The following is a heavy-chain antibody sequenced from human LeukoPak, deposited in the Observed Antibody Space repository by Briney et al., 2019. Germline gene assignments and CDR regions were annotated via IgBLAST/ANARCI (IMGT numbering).Heavy chain of an antibody. D-gene: IGHD1-26*01. J-gene: IGHJ6*02. CDR3: ARAFPRTSRIVGATRDYYYYYGMDV. Sequence: GGSLRLSCAASGFTFSSYWMTWVRQAPGKGLEWVAVISYDGSNKYYADSVKGRFTISRDNSKNTLYLQMNSLRAEDTAVYYCARAFPRTSRIVGATRDYYYYYGMDVWGQGTTVTVSS. V-gene: IGHV3-30-3*01. CDR2: ISYDGSNK. CDR1: GFTFSSYW.